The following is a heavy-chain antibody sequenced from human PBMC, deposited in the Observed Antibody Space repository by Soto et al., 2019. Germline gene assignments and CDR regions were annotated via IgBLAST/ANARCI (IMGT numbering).Heavy chain of an antibody. CDR3: ARREELGHGRDV. D-gene: IGHD1-26*01. CDR2: ISGSGGST. CDR1: GFTFSSYA. V-gene: IGHV3-23*01. J-gene: IGHJ6*02. Sequence: EVQLLESGGGLVQPGGSLRLSCAASGFTFSSYAMSWVRQAPGKWLEWVSAISGSGGSTYYADSVKGRFTISRDNYKNTLDLQMNSLRAEDTAVYYCARREELGHGRDVWGQGTTVTFSS.